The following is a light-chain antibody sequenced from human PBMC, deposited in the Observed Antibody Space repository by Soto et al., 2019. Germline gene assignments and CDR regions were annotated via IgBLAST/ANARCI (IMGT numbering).Light chain of an antibody. J-gene: IGKJ1*01. CDR1: ESIGTW. V-gene: IGKV1-5*01. CDR2: DAS. CDR3: QQFQSFSRT. Sequence: TCRASESIGTWLAWYQQKPGKAPNLLIYDASSLQSGVPSRFSGRGSGTEFTLTISSLQPDDFATYYCQQFQSFSRTFGQGTKVDIK.